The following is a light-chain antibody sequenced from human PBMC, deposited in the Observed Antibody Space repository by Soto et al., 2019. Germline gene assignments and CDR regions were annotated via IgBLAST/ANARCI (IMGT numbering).Light chain of an antibody. CDR3: QQYANSPRT. J-gene: IGKJ2*01. V-gene: IGKV3-20*01. CDR2: GAS. CDR1: QSVNSNY. Sequence: EIVLTQSPGTLSLSPGDRATLSCRASQSVNSNYLAWYQQKPGQAPRLLIYGASSRATDISDRFSGSGSGTDFTLTISRLEPEDFAVYYCQQYANSPRTFGQGTNLEIK.